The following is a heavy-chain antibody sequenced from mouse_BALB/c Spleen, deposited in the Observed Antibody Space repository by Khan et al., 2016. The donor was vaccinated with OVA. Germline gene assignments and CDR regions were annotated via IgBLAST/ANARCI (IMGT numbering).Heavy chain of an antibody. CDR2: INPRSGYT. CDR3: ARRTTGYTMDY. Sequence: VQLQESGAELARPGASVRMSCKASGYTFTSNTMHWVKKRPGQGLEWIGYINPRSGYTNFNQNFKDKATLTADKSSRTAYMQLSSLTSEDSAVYYCARRTTGYTMDYWGQGTAVTVSS. D-gene: IGHD2-14*01. J-gene: IGHJ4*01. V-gene: IGHV1-4*01. CDR1: GYTFTSNT.